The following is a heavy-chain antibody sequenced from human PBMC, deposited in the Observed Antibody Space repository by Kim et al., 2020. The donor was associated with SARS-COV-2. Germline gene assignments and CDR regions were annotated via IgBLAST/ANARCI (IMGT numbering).Heavy chain of an antibody. CDR1: GGSFSGYY. J-gene: IGHJ4*02. Sequence: SETLSLTCAVYGGSFSGYYWSWIPQPPGKGLEWIGEFNHSGRTNYNPSLKSRVTISVDTSKNQFSLKRSSVTAADTAVYYCVVTSRYYFDYWGQGTLVTV. V-gene: IGHV4-34*01. CDR2: FNHSGRT. D-gene: IGHD2-21*02. CDR3: VVTSRYYFDY.